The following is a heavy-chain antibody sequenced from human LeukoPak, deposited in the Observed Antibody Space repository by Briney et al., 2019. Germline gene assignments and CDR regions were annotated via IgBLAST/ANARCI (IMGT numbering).Heavy chain of an antibody. CDR3: ASWTSSSSNY. CDR2: IKPDGSEK. J-gene: IGHJ4*02. Sequence: GGSLRLSCAAPGFTFSNYWMTWFRQTPGKGLEWVGNIKPDGSEKYYVDSVKGRFTISRDNAKNSLFLQMSSLRAEDTAVYYCASWTSSSSNYWGQGTLVTVSS. V-gene: IGHV3-7*01. D-gene: IGHD6-6*01. CDR1: GFTFSNYW.